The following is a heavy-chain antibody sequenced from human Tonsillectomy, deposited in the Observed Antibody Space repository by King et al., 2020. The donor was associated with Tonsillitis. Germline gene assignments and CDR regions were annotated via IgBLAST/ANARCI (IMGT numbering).Heavy chain of an antibody. CDR3: ARDRGWLHLDY. J-gene: IGHJ4*02. Sequence: QLVQSGGGLVQPGGSLRLSCAAAGFTFSSYWMNWVGQAPGKGLEWVANIDVDGSEKYYVDSVEGRFTISRDNAKNSLYLQINSLRAEDTAVYYCARDRGWLHLDYWGQGTLVTVSS. CDR1: GFTFSSYW. CDR2: IDVDGSEK. D-gene: IGHD3-10*01. V-gene: IGHV3-7*01.